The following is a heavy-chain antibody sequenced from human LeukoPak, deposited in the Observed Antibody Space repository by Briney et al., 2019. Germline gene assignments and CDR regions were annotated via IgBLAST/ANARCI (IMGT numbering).Heavy chain of an antibody. CDR3: ARDYYSSSWYDY. J-gene: IGHJ4*02. D-gene: IGHD6-13*01. Sequence: SETLSLTCTVSGGSISSYYWSWIRQPAGKGLEWIGRIYTSGSTNYNPSPKSRVTMSVDTSKNQFSLKLSSVTAADTAVYYCARDYYSSSWYDYWGQGTLVTVSS. V-gene: IGHV4-4*07. CDR2: IYTSGST. CDR1: GGSISSYY.